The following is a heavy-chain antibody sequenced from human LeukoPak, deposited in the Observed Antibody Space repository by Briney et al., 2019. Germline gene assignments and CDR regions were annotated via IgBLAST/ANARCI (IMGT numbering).Heavy chain of an antibody. D-gene: IGHD3-10*01. J-gene: IGHJ4*02. V-gene: IGHV1-69*06. CDR3: AASRSWFGDFPPDF. Sequence: GSSVKVSCKASGGTFSSYAINWVRQAPGQGLEWMGWTIPVSGTPKYAQKFQGRVTFTADTSTTTAYLDLSSLRSEDTAVYYCAASRSWFGDFPPDFWGQGPLVTVSS. CDR1: GGTFSSYA. CDR2: TIPVSGTP.